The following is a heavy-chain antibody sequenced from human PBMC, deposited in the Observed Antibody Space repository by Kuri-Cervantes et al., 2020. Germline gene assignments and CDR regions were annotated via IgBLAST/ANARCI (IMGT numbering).Heavy chain of an antibody. J-gene: IGHJ5*02. Sequence: SVKVSCKASGGTFSSYAISWVRQAPGQGLEWMGGIIPIFGTANYAQKFQGRVTITADKSTSTAYMELSSLRSEDTAVYYCARALTAMATQNNWFDPWGQGTLVTVSS. CDR2: IIPIFGTA. D-gene: IGHD5-18*01. CDR1: GGTFSSYA. CDR3: ARALTAMATQNNWFDP. V-gene: IGHV1-69*06.